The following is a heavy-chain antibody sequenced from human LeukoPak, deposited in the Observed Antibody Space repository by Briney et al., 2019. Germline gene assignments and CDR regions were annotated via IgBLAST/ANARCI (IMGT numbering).Heavy chain of an antibody. V-gene: IGHV4-39*01. CDR1: GGSISSSSYY. Sequence: KPSETLSLTCTVSGGSISSSSYYWGWIRQPPGKGVEWIGSIYYSGSTYYNPSLKSRVTISVDTSKNQFSLKLSSVTASDTAVYYCAIVGVYDFWSGYLAYYFDYWGQGTLVTVSS. CDR2: IYYSGST. D-gene: IGHD3-3*01. CDR3: AIVGVYDFWSGYLAYYFDY. J-gene: IGHJ4*02.